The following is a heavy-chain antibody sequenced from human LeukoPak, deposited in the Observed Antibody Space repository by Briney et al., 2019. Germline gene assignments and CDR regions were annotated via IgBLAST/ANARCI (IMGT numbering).Heavy chain of an antibody. J-gene: IGHJ4*02. CDR2: ISYDGSNK. CDR1: GFTFSSYA. Sequence: PGGSLRLSCAASGFTFSSYAMHWVRQAPGKGLEWVAVISYDGSNKYYADSVKGRFTISRDNSKNTLYLQMNSLRAEDTAVYYCVRDRDGDMYYFDYWGQGTLVTVSS. D-gene: IGHD4-17*01. V-gene: IGHV3-30-3*01. CDR3: VRDRDGDMYYFDY.